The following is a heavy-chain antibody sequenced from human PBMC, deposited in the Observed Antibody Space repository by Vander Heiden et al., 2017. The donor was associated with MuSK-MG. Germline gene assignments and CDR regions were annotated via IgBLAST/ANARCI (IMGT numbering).Heavy chain of an antibody. J-gene: IGHJ4*02. CDR2: IYPGDSDT. Sequence: EVQLVQSGAEVKKPGESLKISCKGSGYSFSPYWIAWVRQMPGKGLGWMGIIYPGDSDTRYSPSFQGQVTISADKSISTAYLQWSSLKASDTAVYYCARSTSVTGTPPDYWGQGTLVTVSS. D-gene: IGHD1-1*01. CDR3: ARSTSVTGTPPDY. CDR1: GYSFSPYW. V-gene: IGHV5-51*03.